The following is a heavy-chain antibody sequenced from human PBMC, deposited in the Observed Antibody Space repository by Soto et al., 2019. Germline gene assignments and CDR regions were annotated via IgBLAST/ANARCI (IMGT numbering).Heavy chain of an antibody. D-gene: IGHD6-13*01. CDR2: INAGNGNT. V-gene: IGHV1-3*01. J-gene: IGHJ4*02. CDR3: AREGPRIAAAAY. Sequence: GGSLRLSCKASGYTFTSYATHWVRQAPGQRLEWMGWINAGNGNTKYSQKFQGRVTITRDTSASTAYMELSSLRSEDTAVYYCAREGPRIAAAAYWGQGTLVTVSS. CDR1: GYTFTSYA.